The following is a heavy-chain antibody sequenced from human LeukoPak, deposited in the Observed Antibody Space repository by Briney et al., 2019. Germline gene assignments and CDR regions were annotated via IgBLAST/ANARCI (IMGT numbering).Heavy chain of an antibody. Sequence: PGGSLRLSCSASGFTFSSYVMPWVRQAPGKGLETFSVSSLHGGSTYYGDALTISCTVSRDNSKHTLYLQMSSLRAEDTAVYYCVKDVYVGYGVWGQGTLVIVSS. CDR1: GFTFSSYV. J-gene: IGHJ4*02. CDR2: SSLHGGST. D-gene: IGHD5-12*01. CDR3: VKDVYVGYGV. V-gene: IGHV3-64D*09.